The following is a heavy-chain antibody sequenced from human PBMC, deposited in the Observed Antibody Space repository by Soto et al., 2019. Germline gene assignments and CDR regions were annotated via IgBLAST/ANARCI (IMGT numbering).Heavy chain of an antibody. D-gene: IGHD2-21*02. CDR1: GFTFSSYS. Sequence: GGSLRLSCAASGFTFSSYSMNWVRQAPGKGLEWVSYISSSSSTIYYADSVKGRFTISRDNAKNSLYLQMNSLRDEDTAVYYCAREGNTVVTHYVYFDYWGQGTLVTVSS. CDR3: AREGNTVVTHYVYFDY. J-gene: IGHJ4*02. CDR2: ISSSSSTI. V-gene: IGHV3-48*02.